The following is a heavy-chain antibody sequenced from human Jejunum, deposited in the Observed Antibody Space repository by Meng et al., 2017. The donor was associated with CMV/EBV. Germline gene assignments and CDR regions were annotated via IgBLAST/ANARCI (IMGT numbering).Heavy chain of an antibody. CDR1: GDSIRSSNYY. D-gene: IGHD6-6*01. CDR2: IYYTGST. J-gene: IGHJ4*02. V-gene: IGHV4-39*07. CDR3: ARGLSTSSSGY. Sequence: QLQRQESRPELVKPSETMSLLCTVSGDSIRSSNYYWGWFRQSPGKGLEWIGSIYYTGSTYYNPSLKSRLTISIDTSKNQFSLKLSSVTAADTAIYYCARGLSTSSSGYWGQGTLVTVSS.